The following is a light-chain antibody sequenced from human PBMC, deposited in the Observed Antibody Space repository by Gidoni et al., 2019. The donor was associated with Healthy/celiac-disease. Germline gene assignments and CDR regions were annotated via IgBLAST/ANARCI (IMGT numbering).Light chain of an antibody. Sequence: EIVLTQSPGTLSLSPGERATLSCRASQSVSSSYLAWYQQKPGQAPSLLIYGASSRATGIPDRFSGSGSGTDFTLTISRMEPEDFAVDYCQQYGSSPETFGQGTKVEIK. J-gene: IGKJ1*01. CDR2: GAS. CDR1: QSVSSSY. CDR3: QQYGSSPET. V-gene: IGKV3-20*01.